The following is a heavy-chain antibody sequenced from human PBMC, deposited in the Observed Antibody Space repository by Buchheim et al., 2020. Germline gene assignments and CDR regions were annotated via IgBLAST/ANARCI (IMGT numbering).Heavy chain of an antibody. V-gene: IGHV1-46*03. Sequence: QVQLVQSGAEVKKPGAAVKVSCKASGYTFTKYYLHWVRQAPGQGLEWMGIINPSGGRTSYAQKFQGRVTMTRDTSTSTVYMELSSLRSEDTAIYYCARGQATQSSGWARFDPWGQGTL. J-gene: IGHJ5*02. CDR3: ARGQATQSSGWARFDP. CDR1: GYTFTKYY. CDR2: INPSGGRT. D-gene: IGHD6-19*01.